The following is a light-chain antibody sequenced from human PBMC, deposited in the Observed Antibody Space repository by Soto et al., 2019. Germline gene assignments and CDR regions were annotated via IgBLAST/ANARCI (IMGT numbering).Light chain of an antibody. CDR2: GAS. J-gene: IGKJ3*01. Sequence: QLTQSPSSLSASVGDRVTITCRASQDISRYLAWYQQRAGKAPKLLIYGASTLQSGVPSRFSGSGSGTEFTLTISSLKPEDFATDHCQQLQRNPFTVGPGTKVDSK. V-gene: IGKV1-9*01. CDR3: QQLQRNPFT. CDR1: QDISRY.